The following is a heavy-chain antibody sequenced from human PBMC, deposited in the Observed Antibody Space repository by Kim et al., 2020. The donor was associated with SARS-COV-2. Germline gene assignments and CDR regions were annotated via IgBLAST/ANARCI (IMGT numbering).Heavy chain of an antibody. J-gene: IGHJ4*02. CDR1: GGSFSGYY. CDR3: ARGPVRHIVVG. V-gene: IGHV4-34*01. Sequence: SETLSLTCAVYGGSFSGYYWSWIRQPPGKGLEWIGEINHSGSTNYNPSLKSRVTISVDTSKNQFSLKLSSVTAADTAVYYCARGPVRHIVVGWGQGTLVT. D-gene: IGHD2-21*01. CDR2: INHSGST.